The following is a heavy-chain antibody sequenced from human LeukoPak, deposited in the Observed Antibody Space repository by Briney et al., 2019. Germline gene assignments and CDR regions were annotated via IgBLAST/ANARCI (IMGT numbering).Heavy chain of an antibody. D-gene: IGHD2-15*01. CDR1: GGSISSYY. CDR3: ARELGVAGDY. Sequence: SETLSLTCTVSGGSISSYYWSWIRQPPGKGLEWIGYIYYSGSTNYNPSLKSRVTISVDASKNQFSLKLSSVTAADTAVYYCARELGVAGDYWGQGTLVTVSS. V-gene: IGHV4-59*12. CDR2: IYYSGST. J-gene: IGHJ4*02.